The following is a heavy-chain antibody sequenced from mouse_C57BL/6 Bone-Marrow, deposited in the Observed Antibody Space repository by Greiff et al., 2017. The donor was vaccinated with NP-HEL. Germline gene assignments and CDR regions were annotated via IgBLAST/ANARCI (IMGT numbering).Heavy chain of an antibody. CDR2: IDPNSGGT. Sequence: QVQLQQPGAELVKPGASVKLSCKASGYTFTSYWMHWVKQRPGRGLEWIGRIDPNSGGTKYTATFKSTATLTVDKPSSTAHMQLSSLISEDSAVYYCARSLRYFDVWGTGTTVTVSS. J-gene: IGHJ1*03. D-gene: IGHD1-1*01. V-gene: IGHV1-72*01. CDR3: ARSLRYFDV. CDR1: GYTFTSYW.